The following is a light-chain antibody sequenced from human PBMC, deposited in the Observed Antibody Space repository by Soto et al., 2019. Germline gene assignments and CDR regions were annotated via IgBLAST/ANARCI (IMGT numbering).Light chain of an antibody. CDR1: QSLRPSNGYKN. Sequence: DIVMTQSPLSLPVTPGEPAAISCMSSQSLRPSNGYKNVEWYLQKPVQSPQLLIYLGSNRASGVPDRCSGSGSGTDFSRKISRGETEDVGVYYLMEVLQAPYTFGKGTRLEIK. J-gene: IGKJ2*01. CDR2: LGS. CDR3: MEVLQAPYT. V-gene: IGKV2-28*01.